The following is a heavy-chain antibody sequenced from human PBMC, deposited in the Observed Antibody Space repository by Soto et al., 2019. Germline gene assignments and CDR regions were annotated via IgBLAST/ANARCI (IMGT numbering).Heavy chain of an antibody. CDR2: IIPISGTA. V-gene: IGHV1-69*01. CDR3: ARGWNDFPH. CDR1: GGTFSNYV. Sequence: QVQLVQSGAEVKKPGSSVKVSWKASGGTFSNYVITWVRQAPGQGLECMGGIIPISGTANYAQKFQGRVTITADEHTSTVYMELSSLRSEDTAVYYCARGWNDFPHWGQGTLVTVSS. J-gene: IGHJ1*01. D-gene: IGHD1-1*01.